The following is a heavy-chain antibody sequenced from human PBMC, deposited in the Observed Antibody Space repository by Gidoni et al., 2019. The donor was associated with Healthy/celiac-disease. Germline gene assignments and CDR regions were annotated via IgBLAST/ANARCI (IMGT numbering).Heavy chain of an antibody. D-gene: IGHD3-9*01. CDR2: IYYSGST. CDR1: GCSISSRSYY. Sequence: QLQLQESGPGLVKPSETLSLTCTVTGCSISSRSYYWGWIRQPPGKGLDWIGSIYYSGSTYYNPSLKSRVTISVDTSKNQFSLKLSSVTAADTAVYYCARQTYDMDWLWRGVAGYYYGMDVWGQGTTVTVSS. J-gene: IGHJ6*02. V-gene: IGHV4-39*01. CDR3: ARQTYDMDWLWRGVAGYYYGMDV.